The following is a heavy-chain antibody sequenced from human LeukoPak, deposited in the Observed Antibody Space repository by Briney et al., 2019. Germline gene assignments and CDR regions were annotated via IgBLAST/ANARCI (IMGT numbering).Heavy chain of an antibody. D-gene: IGHD6-13*01. V-gene: IGHV1-69*04. Sequence: ASVKVSCKASGGTFSSYAISWVRQAPGQGLEWMGRIIPILGIANYAQKFQGRVTITADKSTSTAYMELSSLRSEDTAVHYCARHPGVYSSSWSCDYWGQGTLVTVSS. CDR3: ARHPGVYSSSWSCDY. CDR2: IIPILGIA. CDR1: GGTFSSYA. J-gene: IGHJ4*02.